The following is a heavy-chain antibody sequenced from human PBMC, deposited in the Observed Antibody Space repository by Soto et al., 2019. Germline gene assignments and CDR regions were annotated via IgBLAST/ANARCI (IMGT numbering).Heavy chain of an antibody. CDR1: GYTFTSYG. D-gene: IGHD5-12*01. Sequence: ASVKISCKASGYTFTSYGINWVRQAPGQGLEWMGWISASTGNTNYAESVQGRVTLTTDISTSTAYMELRRLTPNDTAVYYCARSPRVIVAAKGTLDYWGQGTPVTVSS. CDR3: ARSPRVIVAAKGTLDY. V-gene: IGHV1-18*04. CDR2: ISASTGNT. J-gene: IGHJ4*02.